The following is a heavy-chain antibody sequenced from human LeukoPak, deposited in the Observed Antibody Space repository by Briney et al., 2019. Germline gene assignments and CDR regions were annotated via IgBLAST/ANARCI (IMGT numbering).Heavy chain of an antibody. V-gene: IGHV3-23*01. J-gene: IGHJ4*02. CDR3: AKPSEKFYGGAADY. D-gene: IGHD4-23*01. CDR1: GCTFSSYA. Sequence: GGSLRLSCAASGCTFSSYAMSWVRQAPGKELEWVSAISGSGGSTYYADSVKGRFTISRDNSKNTLYLPMNSLGAEDTAVYYCAKPSEKFYGGAADYWGQGTLVTVSS. CDR2: ISGSGGST.